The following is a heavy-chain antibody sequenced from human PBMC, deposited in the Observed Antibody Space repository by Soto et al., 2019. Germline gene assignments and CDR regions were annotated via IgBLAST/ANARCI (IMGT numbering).Heavy chain of an antibody. D-gene: IGHD3-10*01. CDR3: ARPRITMVRGVIITSYYFDY. J-gene: IGHJ4*02. V-gene: IGHV4-34*01. CDR2: INHSGST. Sequence: SETLSLTCAVYGGSFSGYYWSWIRQPPGKGLDWIGDINHSGSTNYNPSLKSRVTISVDTSKNQFSLKLSSVTAADTAVYYCARPRITMVRGVIITSYYFDYWGQGTLVTVSS. CDR1: GGSFSGYY.